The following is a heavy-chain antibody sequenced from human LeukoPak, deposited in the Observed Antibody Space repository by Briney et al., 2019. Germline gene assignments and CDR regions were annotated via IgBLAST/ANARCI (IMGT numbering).Heavy chain of an antibody. CDR2: IRSKAYGGTT. Sequence: GGSLRLSCTASGFTFGDYAMSWFRQAPGKGLEWVGFIRSKAYGGTTEYAASVKGRFTISRDDSKSIAYLQMNSLKTEDTAVYYCTRETRCRYCSGGSSSYFDYWGQGTLVTVSS. D-gene: IGHD2-15*01. CDR3: TRETRCRYCSGGSSSYFDY. V-gene: IGHV3-49*03. J-gene: IGHJ4*02. CDR1: GFTFGDYA.